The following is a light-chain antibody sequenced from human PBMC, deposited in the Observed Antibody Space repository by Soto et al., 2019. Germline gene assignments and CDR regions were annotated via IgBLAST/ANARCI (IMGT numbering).Light chain of an antibody. CDR3: KQYNDWPRT. CDR2: GAS. J-gene: IGKJ1*01. Sequence: EIVMTQSPATLSVSPGERATLSYRASQSVGTYLAWYQQKPGQAPRLLIYGASTRAAGISPRFSGGGSGTEITLTISSLQSEDFAVYYCKQYNDWPRTFGQGTKVGIK. V-gene: IGKV3-15*01. CDR1: QSVGTY.